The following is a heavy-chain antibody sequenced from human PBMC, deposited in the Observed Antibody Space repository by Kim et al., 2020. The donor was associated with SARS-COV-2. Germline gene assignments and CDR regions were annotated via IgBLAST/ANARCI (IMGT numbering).Heavy chain of an antibody. D-gene: IGHD3-22*01. V-gene: IGHV3-23*01. CDR3: AKDCPYYDSIKAFDI. Sequence: DSVKGRFTISRDNSKNTLYLQMNSLRAEDTAVYYCAKDCPYYDSIKAFDIWGQGTMVTVSS. J-gene: IGHJ3*02.